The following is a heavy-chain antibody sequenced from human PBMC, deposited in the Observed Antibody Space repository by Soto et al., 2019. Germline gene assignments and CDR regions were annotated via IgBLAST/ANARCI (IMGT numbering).Heavy chain of an antibody. D-gene: IGHD6-13*01. CDR3: ARDRNSSSWYRDAFDI. V-gene: IGHV3-30-3*01. CDR2: ISYDGSNK. Sequence: QVQLVESGGGVVQPGMSLRLSCAASGFTFSSYAMHWVRQAPGKGLEWVAVISYDGSNKYYADSVKGRFTISRDNSKNTLYLQMNSLRAEDTAVYYCARDRNSSSWYRDAFDIWGQGTMVTVSS. CDR1: GFTFSSYA. J-gene: IGHJ3*02.